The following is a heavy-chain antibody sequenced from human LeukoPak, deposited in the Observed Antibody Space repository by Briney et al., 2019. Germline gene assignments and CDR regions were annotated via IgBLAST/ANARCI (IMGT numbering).Heavy chain of an antibody. D-gene: IGHD5-12*01. V-gene: IGHV3-48*01. J-gene: IGHJ4*01. CDR3: ARDHRYAFDN. Sequence: GGSLRLSCAASGFNFIDYSMNWVRQAPRKGLEWISYIGISNGNTKYADSVKGRFTISRDKARNSLYLQMNSLRVEDTAVYYCARDHRYAFDNWGHGTLVTVSS. CDR2: IGISNGNT. CDR1: GFNFIDYS.